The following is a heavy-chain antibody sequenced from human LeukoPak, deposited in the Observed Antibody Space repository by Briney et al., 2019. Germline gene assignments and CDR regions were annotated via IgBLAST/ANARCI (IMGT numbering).Heavy chain of an antibody. D-gene: IGHD3-10*01. V-gene: IGHV3-11*01. CDR3: AKVGPIPRGRGVIINRSLDY. CDR1: GFTFSDYY. Sequence: PGGSLRLSCAVSGFTFSDYYMSWIRQAPGKGLEWVSYISSGGSTISHADSVKGRFTISRDNAENSLYLQMNSLRAEDTAVYYCAKVGPIPRGRGVIINRSLDYWGQGTLVTVSS. CDR2: ISSGGSTI. J-gene: IGHJ4*02.